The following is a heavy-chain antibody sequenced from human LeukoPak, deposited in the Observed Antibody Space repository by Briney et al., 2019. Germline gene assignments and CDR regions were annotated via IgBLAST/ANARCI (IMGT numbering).Heavy chain of an antibody. Sequence: PGGSLRLSCAASGFTFSSYSMNWVRQAPGKGLEWVSSISSSSSYIYYADSVKGRFTISRDNAKNSLYLQMNSLRAEDTAVYYCARDGLVVVPKGHYYMDVWGKGTTVTVSS. D-gene: IGHD2-2*01. J-gene: IGHJ6*03. CDR2: ISSSSSYI. CDR1: GFTFSSYS. CDR3: ARDGLVVVPKGHYYMDV. V-gene: IGHV3-21*01.